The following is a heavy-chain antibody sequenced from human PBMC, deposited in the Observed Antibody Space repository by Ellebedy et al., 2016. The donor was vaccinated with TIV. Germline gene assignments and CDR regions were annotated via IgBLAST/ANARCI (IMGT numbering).Heavy chain of an antibody. CDR1: GGSISSYY. J-gene: IGHJ6*03. V-gene: IGHV4-59*01. Sequence: SETLSLTXTVSGGSISSYYWSWIRQPPGKGLEWIGYIYYSGSTNYNPSLKSRVTISVDTSKNQFSLKMSSVTAADTAVYYCARVVSGSYYNYYHMDVWGKGTTVTVSS. CDR2: IYYSGST. D-gene: IGHD1-26*01. CDR3: ARVVSGSYYNYYHMDV.